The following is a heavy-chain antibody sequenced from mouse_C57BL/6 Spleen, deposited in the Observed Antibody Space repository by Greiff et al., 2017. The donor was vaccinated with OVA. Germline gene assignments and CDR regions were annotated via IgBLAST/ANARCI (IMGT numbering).Heavy chain of an antibody. J-gene: IGHJ3*01. D-gene: IGHD3-2*02. V-gene: IGHV6-3*01. CDR1: GFTFSNYW. CDR3: TQTAQASWFAY. CDR2: IRLKSDNYAT. Sequence: EVQVVESGGGLVQPGGSMKLSCVASGFTFSNYWMNWVRQSPEKGLEWVAQIRLKSDNYATHYAESVKGRFTISRDDSKSSVYLQMNNLRAEDTGIYYCTQTAQASWFAYWGQGTLVTVSA.